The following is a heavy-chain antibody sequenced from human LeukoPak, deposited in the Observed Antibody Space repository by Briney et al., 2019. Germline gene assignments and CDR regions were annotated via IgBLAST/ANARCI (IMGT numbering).Heavy chain of an antibody. CDR3: ARVLAEYLQIFAFDI. V-gene: IGHV4-39*07. Sequence: PSETLSLTCTVSGGSVSSSSYYWGWIRQPPGKGLEWIGSIYYSGSTYYNPSLKSRVTISVDTSKNRFSLKLSSVTAADTAVYYCARVLAEYLQIFAFDIWGQGTMVTVSS. D-gene: IGHD2-15*01. CDR2: IYYSGST. CDR1: GGSVSSSSYY. J-gene: IGHJ3*02.